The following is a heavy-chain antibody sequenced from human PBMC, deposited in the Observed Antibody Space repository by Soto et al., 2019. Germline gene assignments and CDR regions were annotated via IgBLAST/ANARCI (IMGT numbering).Heavy chain of an antibody. D-gene: IGHD5-18*01. CDR1: GGTFSSYA. Sequence: GASVKVSCKASGGTFSSYAISWVRQAPGQGLEWMGGIIPIFGTANYAQKFQGRVTITADESTSTAYMELSSLRSEDTAVYYCARGPIYGLGLYYYYGMDVWGQGTTVTVS. CDR3: ARGPIYGLGLYYYYGMDV. CDR2: IIPIFGTA. J-gene: IGHJ6*02. V-gene: IGHV1-69*13.